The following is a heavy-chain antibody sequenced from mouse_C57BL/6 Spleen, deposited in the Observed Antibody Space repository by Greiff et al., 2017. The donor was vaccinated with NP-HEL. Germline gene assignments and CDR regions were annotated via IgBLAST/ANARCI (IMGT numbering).Heavy chain of an antibody. Sequence: QVQLQQSGAELVRPGTSVKLSCKASGYTFTSYWMHWVKQRPGQGLEWIGVIDPSDSYTNYNQKFKGKATLTVDTSSSTAYMQLSSLTSEDSAVYYCAPTGTDWYFDVWGTGTTVTVSS. V-gene: IGHV1-59*01. D-gene: IGHD4-1*02. CDR2: IDPSDSYT. CDR3: APTGTDWYFDV. CDR1: GYTFTSYW. J-gene: IGHJ1*03.